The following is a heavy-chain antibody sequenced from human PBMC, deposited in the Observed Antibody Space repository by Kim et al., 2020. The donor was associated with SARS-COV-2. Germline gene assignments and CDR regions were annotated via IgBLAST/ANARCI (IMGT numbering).Heavy chain of an antibody. D-gene: IGHD2-2*01. CDR3: ARDSWADCSNSNCFDY. V-gene: IGHV7-4-1*02. J-gene: IGHJ4*02. CDR2: INMNTGNP. Sequence: ASVKVSCKASGYTFTRYHINWWRQAPGQGLEYMGWINMNTGNPTYAQGFTGRFVFSLDTSVTTSYLQISSLKPEDTAVYYCARDSWADCSNSNCFDYWGQ. CDR1: GYTFTRYH.